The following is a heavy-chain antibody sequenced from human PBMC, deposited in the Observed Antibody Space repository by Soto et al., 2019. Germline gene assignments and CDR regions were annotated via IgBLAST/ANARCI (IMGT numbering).Heavy chain of an antibody. CDR1: GYTFTSYG. Sequence: ASVKVSCKASGYTFTSYGISWVRHVPGQGLEWMGWISAYNGNTNYAQKLQGRVTMTTDTSTSTAYMELRSLRSGDTAVYYCAIIAGVYYYGSGSYPDYWGQGTLVTVSS. J-gene: IGHJ4*02. V-gene: IGHV1-18*01. CDR2: ISAYNGNT. CDR3: AIIAGVYYYGSGSYPDY. D-gene: IGHD3-10*01.